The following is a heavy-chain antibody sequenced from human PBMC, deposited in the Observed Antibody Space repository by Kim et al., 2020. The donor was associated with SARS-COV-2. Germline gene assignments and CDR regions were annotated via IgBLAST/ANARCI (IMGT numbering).Heavy chain of an antibody. CDR2: ISGSGGST. CDR1: GFTFSSYA. Sequence: GGSLRLSCAASGFTFSSYAMSWVRQAPGKGLEWVSAISGSGGSTYYADSVKGRFTISRDNSKNTLYLQMNSLRAEDTAVYYCAKATLVRGVIIGELLYYFDYWGQGTLVTVSA. J-gene: IGHJ4*02. D-gene: IGHD3-10*01. V-gene: IGHV3-23*01. CDR3: AKATLVRGVIIGELLYYFDY.